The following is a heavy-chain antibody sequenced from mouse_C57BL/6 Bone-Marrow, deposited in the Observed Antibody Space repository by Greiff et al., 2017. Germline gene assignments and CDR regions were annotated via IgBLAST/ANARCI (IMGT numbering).Heavy chain of an antibody. V-gene: IGHV1-39*01. D-gene: IGHD1-1*01. CDR1: GYSFTDYN. CDR2: INPNYGTT. J-gene: IGHJ4*01. CDR3: ARGRYGSSYYAMDY. Sequence: EVQLQQSGPELVKPGASVKISCKASGYSFTDYNMNWVKQSNGKSLEWIGVINPNYGTTSYNQKFKGKATLTVDQSSSTAYMQLNSLTSEDSAVYSCARGRYGSSYYAMDYWGQGTSVTVSS.